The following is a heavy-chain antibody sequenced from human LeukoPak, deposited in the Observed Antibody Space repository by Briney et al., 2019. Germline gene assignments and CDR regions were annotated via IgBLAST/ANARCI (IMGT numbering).Heavy chain of an antibody. CDR2: MNPNSDNT. CDR3: ARGTLGYSYELY. V-gene: IGHV1-8*01. J-gene: IGHJ4*02. D-gene: IGHD5-18*01. Sequence: ASVKVSCKACGYTFISYDINWVRQATGQGVEWMEWMNPNSDNTGYAQKFQGRVTMTRNTSISTAYMELSSLRSEDTAVYYCARGTLGYSYELYWGQGTLVTVSS. CDR1: GYTFISYD.